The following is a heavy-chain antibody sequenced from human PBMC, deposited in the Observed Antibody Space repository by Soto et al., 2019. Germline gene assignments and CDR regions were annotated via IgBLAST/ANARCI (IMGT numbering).Heavy chain of an antibody. V-gene: IGHV1-69*13. CDR2: IIPIFGTA. CDR3: ARDEGDYGEWGPPRY. J-gene: IGHJ4*02. Sequence: SVKVSCKASGGTFSSYAISWVRQAPGQGLEWMGGIIPIFGTANYAQKFQGRVTITADESTSTAYMELSSLRSEDTAVYYCARDEGDYGEWGPPRYWGQGTLVTVSS. D-gene: IGHD4-17*01. CDR1: GGTFSSYA.